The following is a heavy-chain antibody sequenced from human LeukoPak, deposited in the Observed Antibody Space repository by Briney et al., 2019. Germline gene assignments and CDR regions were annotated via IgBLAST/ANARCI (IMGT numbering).Heavy chain of an antibody. D-gene: IGHD4-17*01. CDR3: AKDSNDNGDYNYFDF. CDR2: VWQDGSKT. V-gene: IGHV3-33*06. J-gene: IGHJ4*02. CDR1: GFTFSGCH. Sequence: PGRSLKLSCAASGFTFSGCHIHWVRQAPGKGLEWMALVWQDGSKTYYADSVKGRFTVYRENSKNKLFLQMNSLRAEDTGVYYCAKDSNDNGDYNYFDFWGQGTLVTVSS.